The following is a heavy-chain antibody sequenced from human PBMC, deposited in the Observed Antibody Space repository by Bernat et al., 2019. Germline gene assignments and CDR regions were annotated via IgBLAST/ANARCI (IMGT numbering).Heavy chain of an antibody. CDR2: VDTYGSTT. D-gene: IGHD4/OR15-4a*01. CDR3: ASLCSHSNGCYDY. V-gene: IGHV3-74*03. CDR1: GFPFSKYW. Sequence: EVQLVESGGGLVQPGGSLRLSCSASGFPFSKYWMHWFRQAPGKGLVWVSGVDTYGSTTTYADSVKGRFTISRDNAKNTLYLQVNSLRAEDTAVYYCASLCSHSNGCYDYWGQGILVTVSS. J-gene: IGHJ4*02.